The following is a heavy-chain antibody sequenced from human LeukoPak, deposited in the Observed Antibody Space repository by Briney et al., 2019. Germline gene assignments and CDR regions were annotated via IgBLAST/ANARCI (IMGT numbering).Heavy chain of an antibody. CDR2: INYSGSN. CDR1: GGPFSGYY. Sequence: SETLSLTCAVYGGPFSGYYWRWIRQPPGKGLEWMAEINYSGSNNYNPSLKSRLTISVDTSKNQFSLKLSSVTAADTAVYYCATASSNCSSTSCLLNWFDPWGQGTLVTVSS. J-gene: IGHJ5*02. V-gene: IGHV4-34*01. D-gene: IGHD2-2*01. CDR3: ATASSNCSSTSCLLNWFDP.